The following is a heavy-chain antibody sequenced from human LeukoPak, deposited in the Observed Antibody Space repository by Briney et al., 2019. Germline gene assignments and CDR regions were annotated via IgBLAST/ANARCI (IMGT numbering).Heavy chain of an antibody. J-gene: IGHJ6*04. CDR3: ARAAAGPYYYYYYGMDV. D-gene: IGHD6-13*01. V-gene: IGHV3-43D*04. CDR1: GFTFDDYA. Sequence: GRSLRLSCAASGFTFDDYAMHWVRQAPGKGLEWVSLISWDGGSTYYADSVKGRFTISRDNSKNSLYLQMNSLRAEDTALYYCARAAAGPYYYYYYGMDVWGKGTTVTVSS. CDR2: ISWDGGST.